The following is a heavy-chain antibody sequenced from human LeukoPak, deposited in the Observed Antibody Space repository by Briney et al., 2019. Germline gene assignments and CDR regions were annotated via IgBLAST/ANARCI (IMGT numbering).Heavy chain of an antibody. CDR2: ISYDGSNK. CDR3: ARDGGRYCSSTSCPGYYFDY. Sequence: PGGSLRLSCAASGFTFSSSAMSWVRQAPGKGLEWVAVISYDGSNKYYADSVKGRFTISRDNSKNTLYLQMNGLRAEDTAVYYCARDGGRYCSSTSCPGYYFDYWGQGTLVTVSS. J-gene: IGHJ4*02. V-gene: IGHV3-30-3*01. CDR1: GFTFSSSA. D-gene: IGHD2-2*01.